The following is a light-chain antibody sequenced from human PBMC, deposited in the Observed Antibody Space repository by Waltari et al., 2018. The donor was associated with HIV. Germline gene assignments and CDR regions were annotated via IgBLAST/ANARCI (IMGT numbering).Light chain of an antibody. V-gene: IGKV3-20*01. Sequence: LSLSPGEKATLSCRSSQAISHNYLAWYQQKPGQAPRLLISGASGRAADIPDRFSGSGSGADFTLTISRLEAADCAVYHCQQYATSPRTFGQGTMLEIK. CDR2: GAS. J-gene: IGKJ2*01. CDR1: QAISHNY. CDR3: QQYATSPRT.